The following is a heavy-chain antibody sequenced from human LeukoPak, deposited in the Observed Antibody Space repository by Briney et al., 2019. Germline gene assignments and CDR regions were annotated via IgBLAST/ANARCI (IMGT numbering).Heavy chain of an antibody. CDR1: GGSITNYY. CDR3: ARGQGYGLLNALDY. V-gene: IGHV4-59*01. CDR2: IYYSGIA. Sequence: PSETLSLTCTVSGGSITNYYWSWMRQPPGKGLEWIGYIYYSGIANYSPSLKSRVTISVNTSENHFSLKLSSVTAADTAVYYCARGQGYGLLNALDYWGQGTLVTVSS. J-gene: IGHJ4*02. D-gene: IGHD3-10*01.